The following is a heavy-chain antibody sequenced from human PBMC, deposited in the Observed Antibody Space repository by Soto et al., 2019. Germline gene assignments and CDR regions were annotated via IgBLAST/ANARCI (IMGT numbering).Heavy chain of an antibody. D-gene: IGHD3-10*01. Sequence: QMQLVESGGNVVQPGRSLRLSCVASGFTFRSFGMHWVRQAPGKGLEWVATITHDGNKEYYADSVKGRFTVSRDNSRDTIYLEMNSVRADDAAVYYCAKDMGPSPRPPDSLDIWGQGTVVTVSS. CDR2: ITHDGNKE. V-gene: IGHV3-30*18. CDR1: GFTFRSFG. CDR3: AKDMGPSPRPPDSLDI. J-gene: IGHJ3*02.